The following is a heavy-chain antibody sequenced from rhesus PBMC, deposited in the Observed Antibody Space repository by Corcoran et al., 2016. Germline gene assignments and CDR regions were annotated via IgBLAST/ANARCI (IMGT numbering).Heavy chain of an antibody. V-gene: IGHV4-80*01. Sequence: QVQLQESGPGLVKPSETLSLTCAVSGGSFSSYWWSWIRPPPGKGLEWIGEINGNSGSTNYKPSLKRRGTISKDASKEQFFLKLSSVTVADTAVYYCASGGYYEDDYGYYLRGYFEFWGQGALVTVSS. J-gene: IGHJ1*01. CDR3: ASGGYYEDDYGYYLRGYFEF. D-gene: IGHD3-9*01. CDR1: GGSFSSYW. CDR2: INGNSGST.